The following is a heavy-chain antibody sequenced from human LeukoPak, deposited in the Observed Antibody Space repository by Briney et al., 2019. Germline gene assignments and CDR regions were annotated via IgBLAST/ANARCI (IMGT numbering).Heavy chain of an antibody. V-gene: IGHV4-4*07. D-gene: IGHD6-19*01. CDR3: ARENVNSSGWYPFYYMDV. CDR2: IYTSGST. CDR1: GGSISSYY. J-gene: IGHJ6*03. Sequence: SETLSLTCTVSGGSISSYYWSWIRQPAGQGLEWIGRIYTSGSTNYNPSLKSRVTMSVDTSKNQFSLKLSSVTAADTAVYYCARENVNSSGWYPFYYMDVWGKGTTVTVSS.